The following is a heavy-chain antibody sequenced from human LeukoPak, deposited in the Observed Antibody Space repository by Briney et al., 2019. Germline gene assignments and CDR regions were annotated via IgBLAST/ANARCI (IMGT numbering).Heavy chain of an antibody. J-gene: IGHJ5*02. V-gene: IGHV3-21*01. D-gene: IGHD2-15*01. CDR3: ARGSLPVIVVVVAASWFDP. CDR2: ISSSSSYI. CDR1: GFTFSSYS. Sequence: GGSLRLSCAASGFTFSSYSMNWVRQAPGKGLEWVSSISSSSSYIYYADSVKGRFTISRDNAKNSLYLQMNSLRAEDTAVYYCARGSLPVIVVVVAASWFDPWGQGTLVTVSS.